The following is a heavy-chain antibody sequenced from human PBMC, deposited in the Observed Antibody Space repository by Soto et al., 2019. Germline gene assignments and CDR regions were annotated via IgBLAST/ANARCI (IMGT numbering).Heavy chain of an antibody. D-gene: IGHD4-4*01. Sequence: SLRLSCAASGFTFSNYGMHWVRQAPGKGLEWVALILYDGSNEYYADSVKGRFTISRDNPKNTLYLQMNNLSAEDTAVYYCAKSRDGYSFYYYYGMDVWGQGTTVTAP. CDR3: AKSRDGYSFYYYYGMDV. V-gene: IGHV3-30*18. J-gene: IGHJ6*02. CDR2: ILYDGSNE. CDR1: GFTFSNYG.